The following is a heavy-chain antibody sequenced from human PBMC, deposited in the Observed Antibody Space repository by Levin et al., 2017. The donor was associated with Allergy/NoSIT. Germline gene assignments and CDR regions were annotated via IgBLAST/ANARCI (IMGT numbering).Heavy chain of an antibody. D-gene: IGHD3-16*01. CDR2: IRGGDGTT. Sequence: PGGSLRLSCAASGFTFSNSAMGWVRQVPGKGLDWVSSIRGGDGTTYYADSVRGRFTISRDNSKNTLSLQMGSLGAEDTAIYFCASALGSLDPFDSWGQGTMVTVSS. CDR3: ASALGSLDPFDS. V-gene: IGHV3-23*01. CDR1: GFTFSNSA. J-gene: IGHJ3*02.